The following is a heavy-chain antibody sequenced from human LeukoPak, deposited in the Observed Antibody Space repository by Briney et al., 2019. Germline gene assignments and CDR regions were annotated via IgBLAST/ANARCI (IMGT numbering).Heavy chain of an antibody. CDR2: INPNSGGT. J-gene: IGHJ5*02. CDR1: GYTFTGYY. V-gene: IGHV1-2*06. Sequence: AAVKVSCKASGYTFTGYYMHWVRQAPGQGLEWMGRINPNSGGTNYAQKYQGRVTMTRDTSIRTAYMELSRLRSDDTAVYYCARASLMIVVVTDGWFDPWGQGTLVTVSS. D-gene: IGHD3-22*01. CDR3: ARASLMIVVVTDGWFDP.